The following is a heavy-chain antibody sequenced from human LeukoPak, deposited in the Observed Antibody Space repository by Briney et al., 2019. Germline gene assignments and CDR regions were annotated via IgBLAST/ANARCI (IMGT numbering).Heavy chain of an antibody. CDR3: ARDGAFHCSGGSCYSDDYYYYYGMDV. V-gene: IGHV3-21*01. J-gene: IGHJ6*02. D-gene: IGHD2-15*01. Sequence: TGGSLRLSCAASGFTFSSYSMNWVRQAPGKGLEWVSSISSSSSYIYYADSVKGRFTISRDNAKNSLYLQMNSLRAEDTAVYYCARDGAFHCSGGSCYSDDYYYYYGMDVWGQGTTVTVSS. CDR1: GFTFSSYS. CDR2: ISSSSSYI.